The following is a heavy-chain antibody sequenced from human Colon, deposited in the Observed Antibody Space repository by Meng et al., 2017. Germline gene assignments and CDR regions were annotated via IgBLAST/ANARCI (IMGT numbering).Heavy chain of an antibody. CDR1: GGSVSSDNW. D-gene: IGHD4-17*01. J-gene: IGHJ4*02. V-gene: IGHV4-4*02. Sequence: QVQLQESGPGLVKPSGTLSLTCAVSGGSVSSDNWWSWVRQSPGRGLEWIAEIYHTGRINYNPSLKSRLTISLDKSKIQFSLKLSSVTAADTAVYYCVRQTLSEYRDSVYFDYWGQGTLVTVSS. CDR3: VRQTLSEYRDSVYFDY. CDR2: IYHTGRI.